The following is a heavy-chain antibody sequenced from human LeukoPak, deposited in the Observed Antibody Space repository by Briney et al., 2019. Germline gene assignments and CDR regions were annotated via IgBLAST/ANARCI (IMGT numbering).Heavy chain of an antibody. CDR2: INPSGGST. D-gene: IGHD1-14*01. V-gene: IGHV1-46*01. CDR3: AKTNRDGGVFDI. J-gene: IGHJ3*02. CDR1: GYTFTSYY. Sequence: GASVKVSCKASGYTFTSYYIHWVRQAPGQGLEWMGIINPSGGSTSYAQKFQGRVTMTRDTSTSTAYMELSSLRSEDTAVYYCAKTNRDGGVFDIWGQGTMVTVSS.